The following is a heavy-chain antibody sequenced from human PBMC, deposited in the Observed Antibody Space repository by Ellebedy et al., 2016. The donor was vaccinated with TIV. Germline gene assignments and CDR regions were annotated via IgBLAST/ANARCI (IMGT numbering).Heavy chain of an antibody. J-gene: IGHJ4*02. Sequence: AASVKVSCQSSGYTFTSNGVSWVRQAPGQGLEWMGWISGYNGNTNYAQKFQGRVTMTRDTSIDTAYLELSSLRSDDTAVYHCTTLNWHHFDFDHWGQGTLVTVSS. V-gene: IGHV1-18*01. CDR2: ISGYNGNT. CDR1: GYTFTSNG. CDR3: TTLNWHHFDFDH. D-gene: IGHD1-1*01.